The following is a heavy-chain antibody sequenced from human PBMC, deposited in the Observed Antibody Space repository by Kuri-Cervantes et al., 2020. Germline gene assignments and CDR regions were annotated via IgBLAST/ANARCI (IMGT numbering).Heavy chain of an antibody. CDR1: GFTFSSYS. D-gene: IGHD3-10*01. V-gene: IGHV3-66*02. Sequence: GESLKISCAASGFTFSSYSMNWVRQAPGKGLEWVSVFYTGGSTFYADSVKGRFTISRDNSKNTLYLQMNSLRAEDTAVYYCVMVRGVILTNYYGMDVWGQGTTVTVSS. J-gene: IGHJ6*02. CDR2: FYTGGST. CDR3: VMVRGVILTNYYGMDV.